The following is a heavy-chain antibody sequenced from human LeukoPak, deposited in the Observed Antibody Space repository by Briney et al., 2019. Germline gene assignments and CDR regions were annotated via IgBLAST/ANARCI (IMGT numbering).Heavy chain of an antibody. V-gene: IGHV1-8*01. CDR3: ARGRPGPAGAGTYDF. J-gene: IGHJ4*02. CDR2: MNPNSGKT. Sequence: ASVKVSCTASGYTFTTSDINWVRQATGQGLEWMGRMNPNSGKTGSAQKFQGRLTMTKNTSTSTPYMEVTGLKFEDTAIYYCARGRPGPAGAGTYDFWGQGTLITVSS. CDR1: GYTFTTSD. D-gene: IGHD6-13*01.